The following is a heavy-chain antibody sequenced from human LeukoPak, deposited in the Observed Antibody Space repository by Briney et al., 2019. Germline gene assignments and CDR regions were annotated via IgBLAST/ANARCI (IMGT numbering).Heavy chain of an antibody. V-gene: IGHV6-1*01. Sequence: NWIRQSPSRGLEWLGRTYYRSKWLYDYAASMNSRITVSPDTSKNQFSLQLNSVTPEDTAVYYCVREAVVTRFDYWGQGTLVTVSA. J-gene: IGHJ4*02. CDR3: VREAVVTRFDY. D-gene: IGHD4-23*01. CDR2: TYYRSKWLY.